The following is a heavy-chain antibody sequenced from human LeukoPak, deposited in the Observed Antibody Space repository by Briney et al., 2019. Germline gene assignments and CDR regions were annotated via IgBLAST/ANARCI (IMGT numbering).Heavy chain of an antibody. CDR2: IYSGDST. Sequence: PGGSLTLSCAASGVTISSNYISWGRHAPGQGLEWVSVIYSGDSTYYSDSVKRRFTISRDNSKNTLYLQMNSLRAEDTAVYYCARGRQYCSSTSCYVGRYYGMDVWGKGTTVTVSS. CDR3: ARGRQYCSSTSCYVGRYYGMDV. CDR1: GVTISSNY. V-gene: IGHV3-53*01. J-gene: IGHJ6*04. D-gene: IGHD2-2*01.